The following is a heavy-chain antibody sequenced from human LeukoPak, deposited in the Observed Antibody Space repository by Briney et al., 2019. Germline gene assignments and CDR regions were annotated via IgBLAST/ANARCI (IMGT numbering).Heavy chain of an antibody. D-gene: IGHD3-16*01. CDR1: GASIRSSY. CDR3: ARDDATLDYDYVWGSSQGAFDI. V-gene: IGHV4-59*12. CDR2: IYYSGST. J-gene: IGHJ3*02. Sequence: SETLSLTCTVSGASIRSSYWSWIRQPPGKGLEWIGSIYYSGSTYYNPSLKSRVTISVDTSKNQFSLKLSSVTAADTAVYYCARDDATLDYDYVWGSSQGAFDIWGQGTMVTVSS.